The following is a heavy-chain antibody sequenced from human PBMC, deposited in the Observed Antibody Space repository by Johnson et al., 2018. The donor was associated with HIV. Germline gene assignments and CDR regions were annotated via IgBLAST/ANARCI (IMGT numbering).Heavy chain of an antibody. CDR2: ITGSSASR. D-gene: IGHD2-21*01. J-gene: IGHJ3*02. CDR1: VFTFSSYA. Sequence: VQLVESGGGVVQPGRSLRLSCAASVFTFSSYAMSWVRQAPGKGLEWVSGITGSSASRYYADSVKGRFTISRDNSKNTLYLQMNSLGAEDTALYYYAKGEVYCGAVCLDTFDIWGQWTMVTVSS. CDR3: AKGEVYCGAVCLDTFDI. V-gene: IGHV3-23*04.